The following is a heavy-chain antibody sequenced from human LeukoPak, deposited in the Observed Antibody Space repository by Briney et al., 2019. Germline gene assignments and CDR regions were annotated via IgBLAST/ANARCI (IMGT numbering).Heavy chain of an antibody. V-gene: IGHV1-2*02. J-gene: IGHJ5*02. CDR1: GYTFTGYY. D-gene: IGHD3-10*01. CDR3: ARGRFGEWDNWFDP. CDR2: INPNSGAT. Sequence: ASVKVSCRSSGYTFTGYYIRWVRQAPGQGLDWMAWINPNSGATNYAQKFQGRVSMTRDTSISTAYMALSRLTSDDTAVYFCARGRFGEWDNWFDPWGQGTLVTVSS.